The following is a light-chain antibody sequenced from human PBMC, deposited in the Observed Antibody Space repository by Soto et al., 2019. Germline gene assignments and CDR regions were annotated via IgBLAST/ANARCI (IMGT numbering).Light chain of an antibody. V-gene: IGKV3D-20*02. J-gene: IGKJ5*01. CDR1: QSVSNND. CDR2: GAS. CDR3: QQRSNWPLT. Sequence: EIVLTQSPDTLSLSPGERATVSCRASQSVSNNDLAWYQQRPGQAPRLVLYGASTRPTGIPDRFSGSGSGTEFTLTISRLEPEDFAVYYCQQRSNWPLTFGQGTRLEIK.